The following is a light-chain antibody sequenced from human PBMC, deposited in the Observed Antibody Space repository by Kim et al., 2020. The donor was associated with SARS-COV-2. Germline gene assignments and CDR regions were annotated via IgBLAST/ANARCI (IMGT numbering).Light chain of an antibody. V-gene: IGKV3-20*01. CDR1: QSVSSSY. CDR3: QHYGSSPVWT. Sequence: PGERAPLSGRASQSVSSSYLAWYQQKPGQAPRLLIYGAVSRATGIPGRFSGSVSGTTFTLTISRLEPEDFALYYCQHYGSSPVWTFGQGTKVDIK. CDR2: GAV. J-gene: IGKJ1*01.